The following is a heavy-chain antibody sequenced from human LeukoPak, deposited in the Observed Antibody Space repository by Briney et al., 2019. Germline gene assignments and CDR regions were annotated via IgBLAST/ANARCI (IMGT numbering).Heavy chain of an antibody. J-gene: IGHJ4*02. CDR1: GFTFSTYG. V-gene: IGHV3-30*18. CDR3: AKPGFGELLFDY. D-gene: IGHD3-10*01. Sequence: PGGSLRLSCAASGFTFSTYGMHWVRQAPGKGLEWVAVISYDGSNKYYADSVKGRFTISRDNSKNTLYLQMNSLRAEDTAVYYCAKPGFGELLFDYWGQGTLVTVSS. CDR2: ISYDGSNK.